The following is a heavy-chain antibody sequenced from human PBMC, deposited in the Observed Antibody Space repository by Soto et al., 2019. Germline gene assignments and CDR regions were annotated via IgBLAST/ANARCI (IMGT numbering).Heavy chain of an antibody. CDR2: LTRGGTS. CDR3: TKRATTVPTPGNYFDS. J-gene: IGHJ4*02. Sequence: EVHLLESGGCLVQPGGSLRLSCAASGFTFSDYSMSWVRQTPERGLEWVSTLTRGGTSYYADSVQGRFTVSRDNSKNTVSLQMHSLRPEDMALYYCTKRATTVPTPGNYFDSWGQGTLVTVSS. D-gene: IGHD1-1*01. CDR1: GFTFSDYS. V-gene: IGHV3-23*01.